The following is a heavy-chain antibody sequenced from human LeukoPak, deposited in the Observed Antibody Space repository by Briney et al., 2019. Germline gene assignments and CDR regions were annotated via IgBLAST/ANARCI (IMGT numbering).Heavy chain of an antibody. J-gene: IGHJ6*03. Sequence: GGSLRLSCAASGFMFSDYGMHWLRQAPGKGLEWVAFIRYDETIKYYADSVKGRFTFSRDNSKNTLYLQMTSLRPEDTAVYSCAKTGFQWGNYYYYMDVWGKGTTVTVSS. CDR2: IRYDETIK. CDR3: AKTGFQWGNYYYYMDV. CDR1: GFMFSDYG. D-gene: IGHD3-16*01. V-gene: IGHV3-30*02.